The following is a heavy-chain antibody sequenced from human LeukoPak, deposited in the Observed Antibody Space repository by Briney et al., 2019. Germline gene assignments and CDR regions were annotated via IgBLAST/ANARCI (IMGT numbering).Heavy chain of an antibody. J-gene: IGHJ5*02. V-gene: IGHV1-69*13. Sequence: SVKVSCKASGGTFSSYAISWVRQAPGQGLEWMGGIIPIFGTANYAQKFQGRVTITADESTGTAYMELSSLRSEDTAVYYCAREGSWLLSPQNNWFDPWGQGTLVTVSS. CDR3: AREGSWLLSPQNNWFDP. CDR2: IIPIFGTA. CDR1: GGTFSSYA. D-gene: IGHD2-15*01.